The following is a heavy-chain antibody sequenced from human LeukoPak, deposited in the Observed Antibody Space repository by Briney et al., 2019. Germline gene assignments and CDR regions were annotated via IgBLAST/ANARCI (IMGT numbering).Heavy chain of an antibody. Sequence: PGGSLRLSCAASGFTFSSYSMNWVRQAPGKGLEWVSSISSSSSYIYYADSVKGRFTIYRDNAKNSLYLQMNSLRAEDTAVYYCARAGPDDFWSGYYFVRPFDYWGQGTLVTVSS. CDR2: ISSSSSYI. CDR1: GFTFSSYS. CDR3: ARAGPDDFWSGYYFVRPFDY. V-gene: IGHV3-21*01. D-gene: IGHD3-3*01. J-gene: IGHJ4*02.